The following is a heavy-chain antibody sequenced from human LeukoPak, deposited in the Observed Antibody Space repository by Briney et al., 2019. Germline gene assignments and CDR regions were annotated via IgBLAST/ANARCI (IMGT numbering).Heavy chain of an antibody. Sequence: GGSLRLSCAASGFTVSSNYMSWVRQAPGKGLEWVSVIYSGGSTYFADSVKGRFIISRDNSRNMLYLQMNSLRAEDTAVYYCAEASDYYGSGSYDNYWGQGTLVTVSS. CDR2: IYSGGST. V-gene: IGHV3-53*01. D-gene: IGHD3-10*01. J-gene: IGHJ4*02. CDR3: AEASDYYGSGSYDNY. CDR1: GFTVSSNY.